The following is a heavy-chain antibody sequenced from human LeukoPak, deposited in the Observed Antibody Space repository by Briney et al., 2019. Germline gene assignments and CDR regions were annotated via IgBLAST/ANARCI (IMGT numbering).Heavy chain of an antibody. CDR3: ARVLDTAMALGFYYFDY. Sequence: PSETLSLTCAVYGGSFSGYDWTWIRQPPGKGLEWIGEINHSGSTKYNPSLKSRVTISVDTSKNQFSLKLSSVTAADTAVYYCARVLDTAMALGFYYFDYWGQGTLVTVSS. J-gene: IGHJ4*02. CDR1: GGSFSGYD. D-gene: IGHD5-18*01. CDR2: INHSGST. V-gene: IGHV4-34*01.